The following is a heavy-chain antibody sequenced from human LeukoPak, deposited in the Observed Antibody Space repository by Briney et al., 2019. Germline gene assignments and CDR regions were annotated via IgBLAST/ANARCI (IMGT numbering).Heavy chain of an antibody. D-gene: IGHD2-15*01. CDR2: IYHSGST. V-gene: IGHV4-38-2*02. Sequence: SETLSLTCTVSGYSISSGYYWGWIRQPPGKGLEWIGSIYHSGSTYYNPSLKSRVTISVDTSKNQFSLKLSSVTAADTAVYYCASLASYYYYYGMDVWGQGTTVTVSS. J-gene: IGHJ6*02. CDR1: GYSISSGYY. CDR3: ASLASYYYYYGMDV.